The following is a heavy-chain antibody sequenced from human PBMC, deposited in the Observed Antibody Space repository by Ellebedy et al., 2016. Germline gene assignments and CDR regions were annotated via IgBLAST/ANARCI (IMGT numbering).Heavy chain of an antibody. V-gene: IGHV3-64D*06. J-gene: IGHJ3*01. Sequence: GGSLRLSCSGSGFSFTGYVMHRVRQAPGKGLEYLSAITSNGRTTYYADSVEGRFTISRDDSKNTLFLQMSSLRTDDTAVYYCAKPMDYGDPRAFDVWGQGTMVTVSS. D-gene: IGHD4-17*01. CDR1: GFSFTGYV. CDR2: ITSNGRTT. CDR3: AKPMDYGDPRAFDV.